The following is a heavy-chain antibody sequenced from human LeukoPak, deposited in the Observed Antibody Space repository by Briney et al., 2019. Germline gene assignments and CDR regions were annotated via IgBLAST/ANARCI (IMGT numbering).Heavy chain of an antibody. CDR3: ARGEGCSSTRCYYYYYMDV. CDR1: GYTFTGYY. V-gene: IGHV1-2*02. Sequence: ASVKVSCKTSGYTFTGYYMHWVRQAPGRGLEWMGWINPDSGATNYAQKFQGRVTMTRDTSISTAYMELSRLRSDDTAVYYCARGEGCSSTRCYYYYYMDVWGKGTTVTVSS. J-gene: IGHJ6*03. D-gene: IGHD2-2*01. CDR2: INPDSGAT.